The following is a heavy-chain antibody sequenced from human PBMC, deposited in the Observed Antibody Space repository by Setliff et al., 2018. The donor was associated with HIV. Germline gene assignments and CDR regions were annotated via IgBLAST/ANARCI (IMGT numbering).Heavy chain of an antibody. Sequence: SETLSLTCAVYGGSFGDQFWNWIRQSPGKGLEWIGEIHHGGGTKYNPSLKSRVTISVDRSKNQFSLNLTSVTAADTAVYFCASRVYYYDSNKVLREEGFDPWGQGTLVTVSS. J-gene: IGHJ5*02. D-gene: IGHD3-22*01. CDR2: IHHGGGT. CDR3: ASRVYYYDSNKVLREEGFDP. V-gene: IGHV4-34*01. CDR1: GGSFGDQF.